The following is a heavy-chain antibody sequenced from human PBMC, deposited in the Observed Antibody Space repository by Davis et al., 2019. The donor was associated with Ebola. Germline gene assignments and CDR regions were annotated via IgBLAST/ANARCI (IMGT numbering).Heavy chain of an antibody. D-gene: IGHD6-19*01. CDR1: GGSFSGYY. CDR3: ARPVAGTAEYFQH. J-gene: IGHJ1*01. V-gene: IGHV4-34*01. CDR2: INHSGST. Sequence: MPSETLSLTCAVYGGSFSGYYWSWIRQPPGKGLEWIGEINHSGSTNYNPSLKSRVTISVDTSKNQFSLKLSSVTAADTAVYYCARPVAGTAEYFQHWGQGTLVTVSS.